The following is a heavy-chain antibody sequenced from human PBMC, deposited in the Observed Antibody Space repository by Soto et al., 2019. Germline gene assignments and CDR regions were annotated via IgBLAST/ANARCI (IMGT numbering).Heavy chain of an antibody. CDR2: ISRHSTYI. CDR3: ASQYCSGISCQNWFDP. J-gene: IGHJ5*02. Sequence: GGSLRLSCATSEFTFSTYSMNWVRQAPGKGLEWVSSISRHSTYIYYADSVKGRFTISRDNAKNSLYLQMNSLRAEDTAVYYCASQYCSGISCQNWFDPWGQGTLVTV. D-gene: IGHD2-15*01. V-gene: IGHV3-21*01. CDR1: EFTFSTYS.